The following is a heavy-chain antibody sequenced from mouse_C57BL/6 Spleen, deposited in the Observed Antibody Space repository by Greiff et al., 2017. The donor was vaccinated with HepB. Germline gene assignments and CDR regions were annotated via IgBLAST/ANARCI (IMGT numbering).Heavy chain of an antibody. CDR1: GYTFTDYY. D-gene: IGHD1-1*01. CDR3: ATYYYGSSPFGY. V-gene: IGHV1-26*01. J-gene: IGHJ2*01. CDR2: INPNNGGT. Sequence: EVQLQQSGPELVKPGASVKISCKASGYTFTDYYMNWVKQSHGKSLEWIGDINPNNGGTSYNQKFKGKATLTVDKSSSTAYMELRSLTSEDSAVYYCATYYYGSSPFGYWGQGTTLTVSS.